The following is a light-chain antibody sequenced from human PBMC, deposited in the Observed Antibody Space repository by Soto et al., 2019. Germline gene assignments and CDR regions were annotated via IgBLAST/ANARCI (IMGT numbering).Light chain of an antibody. Sequence: AIRMTQSPSSFSASTGDRVTITWRASQCISSYLAWYQQKPGKAPKLLIYAASTLQSGVPSRFSGSGSGTDFTLTISCLQSEDFATYYCQQYYSYPRTFGQGTKVEIK. V-gene: IGKV1-8*01. CDR2: AAS. J-gene: IGKJ1*01. CDR1: QCISSY. CDR3: QQYYSYPRT.